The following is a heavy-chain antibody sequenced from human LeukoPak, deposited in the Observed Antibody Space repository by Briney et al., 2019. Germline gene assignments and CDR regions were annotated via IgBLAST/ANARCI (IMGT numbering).Heavy chain of an antibody. Sequence: SETLSLTCTVSGGSISSSSYYWGWIRQPPGKGLERIGSIYYSGSPYYNPSLKSRVTISVDTSKNQFSLKLSSVTAADTAVYYCASPGFNYGDYPEWFDPWGQGTLVTVSS. CDR1: GGSISSSSYY. CDR3: ASPGFNYGDYPEWFDP. CDR2: IYYSGSP. J-gene: IGHJ5*02. V-gene: IGHV4-39*01. D-gene: IGHD4-17*01.